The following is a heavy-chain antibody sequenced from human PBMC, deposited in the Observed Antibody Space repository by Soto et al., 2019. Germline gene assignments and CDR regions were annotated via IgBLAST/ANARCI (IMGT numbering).Heavy chain of an antibody. J-gene: IGHJ6*02. CDR1: GCSMRSYY. Sequence: QVQLQESGPGLVKPSETLSLTCTVSGCSMRSYYWNWIRQPAGEGLELIGRIYARGSTKYNPSLESRVTMFVDVSQNQFSLRLTSVTAADTAVYYCAGIGEEIYYGMDVWGQGTTVTVSS. CDR2: IYARGST. V-gene: IGHV4-4*07. D-gene: IGHD3-3*01. CDR3: AGIGEEIYYGMDV.